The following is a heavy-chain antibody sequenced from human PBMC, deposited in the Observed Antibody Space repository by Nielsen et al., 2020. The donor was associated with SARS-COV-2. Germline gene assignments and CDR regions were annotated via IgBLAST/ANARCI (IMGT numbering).Heavy chain of an antibody. J-gene: IGHJ6*02. D-gene: IGHD3-3*01. CDR1: GGSISSYY. CDR2: IYYSGST. CDR3: ARVRDYDFWSGYYRAYYYYGMDV. V-gene: IGHV4-59*13. Sequence: GSLRLSCTVSGGSISSYYWSWIRQPPGKGLEWIGYIYYSGSTNYNPSLKSRVTISVDTSKNQFSLKLSSVTAADTAVYYCARVRDYDFWSGYYRAYYYYGMDVWGQGTTVTVSS.